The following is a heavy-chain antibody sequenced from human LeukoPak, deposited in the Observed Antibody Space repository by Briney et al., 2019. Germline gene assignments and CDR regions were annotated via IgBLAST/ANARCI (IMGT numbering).Heavy chain of an antibody. CDR1: GFTFDDYA. V-gene: IGHV3-9*03. CDR3: AKETARGNRAFDI. D-gene: IGHD3-10*01. CDR2: ISWNSGSI. J-gene: IGHJ3*02. Sequence: PGGFLRLSCAASGFTFDDYAMHWVRQAPGKGLEWVSGISWNSGSIGYADSVKGRFTISRDNAKNSLYLQMNSLRAEDMALYYCAKETARGNRAFDIWGQGTMVTVSS.